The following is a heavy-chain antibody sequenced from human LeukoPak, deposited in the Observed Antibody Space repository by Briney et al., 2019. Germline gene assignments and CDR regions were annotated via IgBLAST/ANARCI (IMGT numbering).Heavy chain of an antibody. CDR1: GYTFTSYY. D-gene: IGHD3-10*01. Sequence: ASVKVSCKASGYTFTSYYMHWVRQAPGQGLEWMGIINPSGGSTSYAQKFQGRVTMTRDTSTSTVYMELSSLRSEDTAVYYCARDSRELWFGESPGYYWGQGTLVTVSS. CDR3: ARDSRELWFGESPGYY. CDR2: INPSGGST. V-gene: IGHV1-46*01. J-gene: IGHJ4*02.